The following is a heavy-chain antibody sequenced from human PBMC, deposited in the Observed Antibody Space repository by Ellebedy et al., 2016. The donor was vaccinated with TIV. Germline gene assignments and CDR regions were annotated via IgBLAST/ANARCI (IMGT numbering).Heavy chain of an antibody. Sequence: GESLKISXKGSGYSFTSYWISWVRQMPGKGLEWMGRIDPSDSYTNYSPFFQGHVTISADKSISTAYLQWSSLKASDTAMYYCARPVGATTTFGMDVWGQGTTVTVSS. CDR2: IDPSDSYT. J-gene: IGHJ6*02. V-gene: IGHV5-10-1*01. CDR3: ARPVGATTTFGMDV. CDR1: GYSFTSYW. D-gene: IGHD1-26*01.